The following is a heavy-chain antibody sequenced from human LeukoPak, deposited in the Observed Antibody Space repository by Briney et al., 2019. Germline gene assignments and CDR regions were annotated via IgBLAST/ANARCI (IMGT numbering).Heavy chain of an antibody. V-gene: IGHV3-64*01. Sequence: PEGSLRLSCAASGFVFNTYSMHWVRQAPGKGLECVSAISGDGGSTYYANSVKGRFTISRDNSKNTLYLQMGSLRPDDTALYYCAREQPAGSTDYWGQGTLVTVSS. CDR1: GFVFNTYS. CDR3: AREQPAGSTDY. D-gene: IGHD2-2*01. J-gene: IGHJ4*02. CDR2: ISGDGGST.